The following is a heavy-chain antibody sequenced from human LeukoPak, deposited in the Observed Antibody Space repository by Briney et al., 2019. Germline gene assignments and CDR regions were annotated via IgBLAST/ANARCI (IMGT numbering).Heavy chain of an antibody. Sequence: GGSLRLSCAASGFTFDDYAMHWVRQAPGKGLEWVSGISWNSGSIGYADSVEGRFTISRDNAKNSLYLQMDSLRAEDTAVYYCAREVVIFPDYYYYGMDVWGQGTTVTVSS. CDR3: AREVVIFPDYYYYGMDV. CDR2: ISWNSGSI. J-gene: IGHJ6*02. D-gene: IGHD3-9*01. CDR1: GFTFDDYA. V-gene: IGHV3-9*01.